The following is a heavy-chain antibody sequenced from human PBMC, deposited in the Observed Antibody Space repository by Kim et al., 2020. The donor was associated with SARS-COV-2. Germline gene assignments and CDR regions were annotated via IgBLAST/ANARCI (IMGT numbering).Heavy chain of an antibody. CDR3: AGRRLMDSSNWYPIDY. J-gene: IGHJ4*02. CDR2: ISGSAYST. D-gene: IGHD6-13*01. Sequence: GGSLRLSCAASGFTFSSYAMNWVRQAPGKGLEWVSAISGSAYSTYYADSVKGRFTISRDNSKNTMYLQMSGLTADDTALYYCAGRRLMDSSNWYPIDYWGQGTLVTVSS. CDR1: GFTFSSYA. V-gene: IGHV3-23*01.